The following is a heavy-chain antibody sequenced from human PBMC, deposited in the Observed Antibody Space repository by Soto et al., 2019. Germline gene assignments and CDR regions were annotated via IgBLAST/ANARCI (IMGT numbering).Heavy chain of an antibody. CDR3: TCDFWSGLPYYYYYMDV. CDR2: INSDGSST. V-gene: IGHV3-74*01. D-gene: IGHD3-3*01. CDR1: GFTFSSYW. J-gene: IGHJ6*03. Sequence: GGSLRLSCAASGFTFSSYWMHWVRQAPGKGLVWVSRINSDGSSTSYADSVKGRFTISRDNAKNTLYLQMNSLRAEDTAVYYCTCDFWSGLPYYYYYMDVWGKGTTVTVSS.